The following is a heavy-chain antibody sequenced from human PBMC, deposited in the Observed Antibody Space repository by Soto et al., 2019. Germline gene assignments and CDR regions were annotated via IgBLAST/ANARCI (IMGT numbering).Heavy chain of an antibody. CDR3: ARDPSALHYGDSNWFDP. D-gene: IGHD4-17*01. V-gene: IGHV3-21*01. CDR2: ISSSSSYI. CDR1: GFTFSSYS. Sequence: PGGSLRLSCAASGFTFSSYSMNWVRQAPGKGLEWVSSISSSSSYIYYADSVKGRFTISRDNAKNSLYLQMNSLRAEDTAVYYCARDPSALHYGDSNWFDPWGQGTLVTVSS. J-gene: IGHJ5*02.